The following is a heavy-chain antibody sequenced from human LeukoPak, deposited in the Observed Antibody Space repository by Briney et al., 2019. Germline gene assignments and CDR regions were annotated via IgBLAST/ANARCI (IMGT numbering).Heavy chain of an antibody. CDR1: GFTFSTYS. CDR2: ISSNSNYI. V-gene: IGHV3-21*01. Sequence: GGSLRLSCAASGFTFSTYSMIWVRQAPGKGLEWVSSISSNSNYIYYADSVKGRFTISRDNAKNSVYLQMNSLRAEDTAVYYCARTTRDAFDIWGQGTMVTVSS. CDR3: ARTTRDAFDI. D-gene: IGHD1-1*01. J-gene: IGHJ3*02.